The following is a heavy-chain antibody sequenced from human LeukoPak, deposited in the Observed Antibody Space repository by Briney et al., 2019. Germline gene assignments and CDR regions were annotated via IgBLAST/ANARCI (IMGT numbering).Heavy chain of an antibody. V-gene: IGHV4-34*01. D-gene: IGHD5-12*01. CDR1: GGSLSGYY. J-gene: IGHJ4*02. Sequence: SETLSLTCAVYGGSLSGYYWSWIRQPPGKGLEWIGEINHSGSTNYNPSLKSRVTISVDTSKNQFSLKLSSVTAADTAVYYCALLGGSGYGYRPFDYWGQGTLVTVSS. CDR3: ALLGGSGYGYRPFDY. CDR2: INHSGST.